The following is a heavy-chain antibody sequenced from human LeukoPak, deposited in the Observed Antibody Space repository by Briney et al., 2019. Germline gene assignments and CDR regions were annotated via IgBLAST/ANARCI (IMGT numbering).Heavy chain of an antibody. Sequence: PSETLSLTCTVSGASISGGYYWGWIRQPPGKGLEWIGNFYHSGSTYYNASLQSRVTISVDTSKNQFSLKLSSVTAADTAVYYCARSLYSSGWYATFYFDYWGQGTLVTVSS. CDR1: GASISGGYY. CDR2: FYHSGST. CDR3: ARSLYSSGWYATFYFDY. D-gene: IGHD6-19*01. V-gene: IGHV4-38-2*02. J-gene: IGHJ4*02.